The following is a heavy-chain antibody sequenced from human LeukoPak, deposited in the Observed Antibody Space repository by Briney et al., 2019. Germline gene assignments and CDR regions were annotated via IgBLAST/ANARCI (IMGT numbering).Heavy chain of an antibody. V-gene: IGHV3-23*01. Sequence: QTGGSLRLSCAASGFTFSNYAMSWVRQAPGKGLEWVSGISGSDVSTYYADSVKGRFTISRDNSKNTLYPQMDSLRAEDTAVYYCAKGLPAAMMLYYFDYWGQGTLVTVSS. CDR1: GFTFSNYA. CDR3: AKGLPAAMMLYYFDY. CDR2: ISGSDVST. D-gene: IGHD2-2*01. J-gene: IGHJ4*02.